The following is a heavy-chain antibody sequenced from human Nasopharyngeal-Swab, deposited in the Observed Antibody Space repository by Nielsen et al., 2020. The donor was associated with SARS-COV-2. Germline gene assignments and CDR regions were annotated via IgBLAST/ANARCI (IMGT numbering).Heavy chain of an antibody. CDR1: GYTFTSYG. Sequence: ASVKVSCKASGYTFTSYGISWVRQAPGQGLEWMGWISAYNGNTNYAQKLQGRVTMTTDTSTSTAYMELRSLRSDDTAVYYCARDSRIAAAGIRYCYGMDVWGQGTTVTVSS. V-gene: IGHV1-18*01. CDR3: ARDSRIAAAGIRYCYGMDV. D-gene: IGHD6-13*01. J-gene: IGHJ6*02. CDR2: ISAYNGNT.